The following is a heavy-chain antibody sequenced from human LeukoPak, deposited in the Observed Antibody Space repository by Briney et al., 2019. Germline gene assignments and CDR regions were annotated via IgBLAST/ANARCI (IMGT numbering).Heavy chain of an antibody. J-gene: IGHJ4*02. CDR2: IYYSGST. Sequence: NSSETLSLTCTVSGASISSGGYYWTWIRQHPGKGLEWIGYIYYSGSTYYNPSLKSRVTISVDTSKDQFSLKLSSVTAADTAVYYCARDNCSGGSCYSDYWGQGTLVTVSS. CDR3: ARDNCSGGSCYSDY. V-gene: IGHV4-31*03. D-gene: IGHD2-15*01. CDR1: GASISSGGYY.